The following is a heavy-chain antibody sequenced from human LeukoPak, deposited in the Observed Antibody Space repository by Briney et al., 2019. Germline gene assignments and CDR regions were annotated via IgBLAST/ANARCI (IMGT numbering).Heavy chain of an antibody. J-gene: IGHJ4*02. Sequence: ASVKVSCKTSGYTFTSCYMHWVRQAPGQGLEWMGMINPSAGSTRYAQKFQGRVTMTTDTSTSTVYMELSSLRSEGTAVYYCARGGCGDSAAPFDDWGQGTLVPASS. V-gene: IGHV1-46*01. CDR2: INPSAGST. D-gene: IGHD2-21*02. CDR3: ARGGCGDSAAPFDD. CDR1: GYTFTSCY.